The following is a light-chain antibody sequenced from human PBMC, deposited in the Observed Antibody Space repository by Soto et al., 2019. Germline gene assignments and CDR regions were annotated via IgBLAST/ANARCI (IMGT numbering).Light chain of an antibody. V-gene: IGLV3-9*01. Sequence: SYELTQPLSVSVALGQTARITCGGNNIGSKNVHCYQQKPGQAPVLVIYRDSNRPSGIPERFSGSNSGNTATLTISRAQAGDEADYYCQVWDSSTVVFGGGTKVTVL. J-gene: IGLJ2*01. CDR2: RDS. CDR3: QVWDSSTVV. CDR1: NIGSKN.